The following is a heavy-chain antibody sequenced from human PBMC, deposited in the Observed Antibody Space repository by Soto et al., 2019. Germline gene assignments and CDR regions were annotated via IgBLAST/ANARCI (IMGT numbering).Heavy chain of an antibody. Sequence: GGSLRLSCAASGFTFSSYGMHWVRQAPGKGLEWVAVISYDGNKKYYSDSVKGRFTISRDNSKNTLYVQMNSLRAEDTAVYYCAKDPWVSHSSSYYYYYMDVWGKGTTVTVSS. J-gene: IGHJ6*03. D-gene: IGHD6-6*01. CDR1: GFTFSSYG. V-gene: IGHV3-30*18. CDR3: AKDPWVSHSSSYYYYYMDV. CDR2: ISYDGNKK.